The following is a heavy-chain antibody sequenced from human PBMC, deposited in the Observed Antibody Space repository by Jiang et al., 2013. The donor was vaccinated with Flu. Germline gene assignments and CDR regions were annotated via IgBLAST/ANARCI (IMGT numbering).Heavy chain of an antibody. D-gene: IGHD2-21*02. CDR3: ARSTLTGGDFKGSDYFFDS. CDR2: ITPYNGNT. CDR1: GYISPYRY. J-gene: IGHJ4*02. V-gene: IGHV1-45*02. Sequence: SGAEVKSTGSSVKISCSASGYISPYRYLHWVRQAPGQALEWMGWITPYNGNTGYAQKFRDRVTITRSMSLNPIYMELRSLTSEDTAMYFCARSTLTGGDFKGSDYFFDSWGQGTLITVSS.